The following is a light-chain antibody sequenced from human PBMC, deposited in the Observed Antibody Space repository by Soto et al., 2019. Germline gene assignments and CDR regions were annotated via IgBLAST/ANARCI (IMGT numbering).Light chain of an antibody. CDR2: AAS. CDR3: QQYHNYPWT. J-gene: IGKJ1*01. Sequence: DIQMTQSPSSLSASMGDRVSITCRASQDISNWLAWFQHKPGQAPKPLIYAASSSQGGVPSKFSGSGSGTEFTLTISSLQPEDSATYYCQQYHNYPWTFGQGTKVDIK. V-gene: IGKV1-16*02. CDR1: QDISNW.